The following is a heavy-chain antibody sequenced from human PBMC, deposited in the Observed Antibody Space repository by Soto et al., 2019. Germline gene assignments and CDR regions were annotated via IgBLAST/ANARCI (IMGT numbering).Heavy chain of an antibody. Sequence: SEALSLTCTVSGCAVDVFYWNWIRQPPGKGLEWIGSIYYSGSTNYNPSLKSRVTISIDMSKNQFSLNLTSVTAADTAVYYCARDATLRYWGQGSLVTVSS. CDR1: GCAVDVFY. CDR3: ARDATLRY. CDR2: IYYSGST. J-gene: IGHJ4*02. V-gene: IGHV4-59*02. D-gene: IGHD2-15*01.